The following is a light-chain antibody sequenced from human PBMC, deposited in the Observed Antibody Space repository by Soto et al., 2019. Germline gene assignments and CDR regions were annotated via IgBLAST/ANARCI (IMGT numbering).Light chain of an antibody. CDR3: QQYGSSPRT. Sequence: ILLTQSPGTLSLSQGERAALSCRASQSVSSSYLAWYQQKPGQAPRLLIYGASSRATGIPDRFSGSGSGTDFTLTISRLEPEDFAVYYCQQYGSSPRTFGQRTKVDIK. CDR1: QSVSSSY. J-gene: IGKJ1*01. V-gene: IGKV3-20*01. CDR2: GAS.